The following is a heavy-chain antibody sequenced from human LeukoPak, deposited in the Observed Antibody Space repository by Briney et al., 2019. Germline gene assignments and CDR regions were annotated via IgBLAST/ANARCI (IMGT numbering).Heavy chain of an antibody. CDR1: GFTFDDYG. V-gene: IGHV3-20*01. CDR3: ARARMRSGSYYRLDYYYGMDV. J-gene: IGHJ6*02. Sequence: PGGSLRLSCAASGFTFDDYGMSWVRQAPGKGLEWVSGINWNGGSTGYADSVKGRFTISRDNAKNPLYLQMNSLRAEDTALYHCARARMRSGSYYRLDYYYGMDVWGQGTTVTVSS. CDR2: INWNGGST. D-gene: IGHD3-10*01.